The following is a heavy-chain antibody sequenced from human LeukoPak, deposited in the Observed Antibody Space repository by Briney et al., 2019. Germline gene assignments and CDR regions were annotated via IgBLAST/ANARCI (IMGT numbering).Heavy chain of an antibody. Sequence: GGSLRLSCAASGFTFSSYSMNWVRQAPGKGLEWVSSISSSSSYIYYADSVKGRFTISRDNAKNSLYLQMNSLRAEDAAVYYCARDWVSMVRGIIGSKMYYFDYWGQGTLVTVSS. D-gene: IGHD3-10*01. CDR2: ISSSSSYI. CDR1: GFTFSSYS. V-gene: IGHV3-21*01. J-gene: IGHJ4*02. CDR3: ARDWVSMVRGIIGSKMYYFDY.